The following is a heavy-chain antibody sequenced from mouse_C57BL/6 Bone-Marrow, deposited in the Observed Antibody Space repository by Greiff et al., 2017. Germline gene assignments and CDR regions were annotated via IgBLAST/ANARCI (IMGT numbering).Heavy chain of an antibody. V-gene: IGHV5-15*01. CDR3: ARHDRYWYFDV. Sequence: EVHLVESGGGLVQPGGSLKLSCAASGFTFSDYGMAWVRQAPRKGPEWVAFIRNLAYSIYYAATVTGRFPIARENAKKTLYLEMSSLRSEDTAMYYCARHDRYWYFDVWGTGTTVTVSS. J-gene: IGHJ1*03. CDR2: IRNLAYSI. CDR1: GFTFSDYG.